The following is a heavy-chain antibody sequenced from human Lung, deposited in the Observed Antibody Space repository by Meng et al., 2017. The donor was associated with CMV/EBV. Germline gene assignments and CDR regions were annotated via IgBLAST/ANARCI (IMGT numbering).Heavy chain of an antibody. CDR2: IRHDGTNK. CDR3: AKDLLLFGGANAYFDS. Sequence: SCAASGFTFDEYGMHWVRQTPGKGLEWVAFIRHDGTNKFYGDSVKGRFTISRDNSKNTVSLQMNSLRPEETAIYYCAKDLLLFGGANAYFDSWGQGTXVTGSS. J-gene: IGHJ4*02. D-gene: IGHD3-10*01. V-gene: IGHV3-30*02. CDR1: GFTFDEYG.